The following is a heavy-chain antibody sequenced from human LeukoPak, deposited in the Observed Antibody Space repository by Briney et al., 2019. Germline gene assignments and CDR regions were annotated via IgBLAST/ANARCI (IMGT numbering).Heavy chain of an antibody. CDR3: ARKNYYGMDV. V-gene: IGHV4-34*01. CDR2: INHSGST. CDR1: GGSFSGYY. J-gene: IGHJ6*02. Sequence: SETLSLTCAVYGGSFSGYYWSWIHQPPGKGLEWIGEINHSGSTNYNPSLKSRVTISVDTSKNQFSLKLSSVTAADTAVYYCARKNYYGMDVWGQGTTVTVSS. D-gene: IGHD1-14*01.